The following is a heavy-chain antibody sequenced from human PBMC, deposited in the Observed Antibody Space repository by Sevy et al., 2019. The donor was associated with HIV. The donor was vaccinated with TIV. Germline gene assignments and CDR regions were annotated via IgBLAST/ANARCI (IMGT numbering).Heavy chain of an antibody. CDR3: AKVRGAGFGVVIPYYGMDV. V-gene: IGHV3-23*01. J-gene: IGHJ6*02. CDR2: ISGSGGST. Sequence: GGSLRLSCAASGFTFSSYAMSWVRQAPGKGLEWVSAISGSGGSTYYADSVKGRFTISRDNSKNTLYLQMNSLRAEDTAVYYCAKVRGAGFGVVIPYYGMDVWGQGTTVTVSS. CDR1: GFTFSSYA. D-gene: IGHD3-3*01.